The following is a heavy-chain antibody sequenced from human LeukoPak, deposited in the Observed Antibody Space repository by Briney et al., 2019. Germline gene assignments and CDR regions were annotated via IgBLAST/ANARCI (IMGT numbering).Heavy chain of an antibody. J-gene: IGHJ6*02. D-gene: IGHD6-19*01. CDR3: ARDNGGSDWFDYYYYGMDV. Sequence: GGSLRLSCTASGFTFSSYWMTWVRQAPGKGLEWVANIKQDGSEKYYADSVQGRITISRDNAKNSLYLQMNSLRAEDTAVYYCARDNGGSDWFDYYYYGMDVWGQGTTVTVSS. V-gene: IGHV3-7*03. CDR2: IKQDGSEK. CDR1: GFTFSSYW.